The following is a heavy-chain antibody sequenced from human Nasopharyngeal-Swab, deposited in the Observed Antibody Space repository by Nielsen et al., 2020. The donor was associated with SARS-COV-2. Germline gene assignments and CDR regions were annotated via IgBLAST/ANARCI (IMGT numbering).Heavy chain of an antibody. Sequence: SVKVSCKASGFTFTKSAVQWVRQARGQRLEYMGWIVVGSGDTNYAQNFQERVSITRDVSTSTAYMELSSLRSEDTAVYYCAAGNASGWYVNSFDCWGQGTLVTVSS. CDR1: GFTFTKSA. V-gene: IGHV1-58*01. CDR2: IVVGSGDT. D-gene: IGHD6-19*01. CDR3: AAGNASGWYVNSFDC. J-gene: IGHJ4*02.